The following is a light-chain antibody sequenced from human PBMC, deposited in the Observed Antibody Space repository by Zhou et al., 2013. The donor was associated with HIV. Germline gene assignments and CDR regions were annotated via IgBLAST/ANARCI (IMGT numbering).Light chain of an antibody. J-gene: IGKJ1*01. V-gene: IGKV1-5*03. CDR2: KAS. CDR1: QSVSIY. CDR3: QQYDASPET. Sequence: DIQMTQSPSSLSASIGDRVTITCRASQSVSIYLNWYQQKVGKAPKLLIYKASSLESGVPPRFSGSGSGTEFNLTISSLQRDDFATYYCQQYDASPETFGQGTRVE.